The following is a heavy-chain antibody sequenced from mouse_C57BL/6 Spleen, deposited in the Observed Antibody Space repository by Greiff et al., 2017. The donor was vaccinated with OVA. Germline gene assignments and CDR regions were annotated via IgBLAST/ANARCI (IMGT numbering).Heavy chain of an antibody. CDR2: IWSGGST. D-gene: IGHD2-1*01. J-gene: IGHJ4*01. Sequence: VKLVESGPGLVQPSQSLSITCTVSGFSLTSYGVHWVRQSPGKGLEWLGVIWSGGSTDYNAAFISRLSISKDNSKSQVFFKMNSLQADDTAIYYCARNYGNYGYAMDYWGQGTSVTVSS. V-gene: IGHV2-2*01. CDR3: ARNYGNYGYAMDY. CDR1: GFSLTSYG.